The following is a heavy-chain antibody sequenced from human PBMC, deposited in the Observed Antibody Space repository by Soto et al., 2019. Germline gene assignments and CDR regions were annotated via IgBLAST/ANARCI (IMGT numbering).Heavy chain of an antibody. V-gene: IGHV3-30*03. CDR1: GFTFSSYA. Sequence: QVQLVESGGGVVQPGKSLRLSCAASGFTFSSYAMHWARQAPGKGLEWVTVISIRGGDEYYAESVRGRFTISRDDSKNTLHLQMDSLRVEDTAAYYCARGTIVARQHLDYWGQGTLVTVSS. J-gene: IGHJ4*02. CDR2: ISIRGGDE. CDR3: ARGTIVARQHLDY. D-gene: IGHD6-6*01.